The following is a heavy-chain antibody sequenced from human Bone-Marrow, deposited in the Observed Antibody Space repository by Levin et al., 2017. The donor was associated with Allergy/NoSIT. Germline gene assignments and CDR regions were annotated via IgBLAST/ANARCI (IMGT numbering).Heavy chain of an antibody. D-gene: IGHD6-19*01. J-gene: IGHJ4*02. Sequence: SETLSLTCTVSGGSINTYYWNWIRQPPGKGLEWIGFIYSTGTTNYNPSLKSRLTISLDTSKNQFSLNLSSVTAADTALYYCARVSAVAGTRLFDYWGQGILVTVSS. CDR1: GGSINTYY. CDR3: ARVSAVAGTRLFDY. V-gene: IGHV4-59*01. CDR2: IYSTGTT.